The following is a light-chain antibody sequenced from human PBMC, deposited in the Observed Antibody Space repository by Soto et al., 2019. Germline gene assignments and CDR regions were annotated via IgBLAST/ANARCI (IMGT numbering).Light chain of an antibody. J-gene: IGLJ1*01. CDR2: SNN. CDR3: AAWDDSLNGFYV. V-gene: IGLV1-44*01. CDR1: SSNIGSNT. Sequence: QSVLTQAPSGSGIPGQRVTISCSGSSSNIGSNTVNWYQQLPGTAPKLLIYSNNQRPSGVPDRFSGSKSGTSASLAISGLQSEDEADYYCAAWDDSLNGFYVFGTGTKVTVL.